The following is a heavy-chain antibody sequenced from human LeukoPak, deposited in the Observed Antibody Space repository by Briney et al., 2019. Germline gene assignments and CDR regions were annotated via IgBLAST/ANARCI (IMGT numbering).Heavy chain of an antibody. CDR3: TSRGYSYGTTLSFDY. CDR1: GFIFDNYD. V-gene: IGHV3-15*01. J-gene: IGHJ4*02. Sequence: PGGSLRLSCAVSGFIFDNYDMSWVRQAPGKGLEWVGRIKSKTDGGTTDYAAPVKGRFTISRDDSKNTLYLQMNSLKTEDTAVYYCTSRGYSYGTTLSFDYWGQGTLVTVSS. CDR2: IKSKTDGGTT. D-gene: IGHD5-18*01.